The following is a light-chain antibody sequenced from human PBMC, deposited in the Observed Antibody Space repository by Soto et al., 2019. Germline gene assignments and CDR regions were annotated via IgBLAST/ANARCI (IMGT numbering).Light chain of an antibody. V-gene: IGLV2-14*01. CDR3: TSYTSSSTLV. CDR1: SSDVGV. CDR2: ELS. Sequence: QSALTHPASVSGSPGQSITISCTGTSSDVGVSWYQQHPGKAPKLMIYELSNRPSGVSNRFSGSKSGNTASLTISGLQAEDEADYYCTSYTSSSTLVFGTVTKVTVL. J-gene: IGLJ1*01.